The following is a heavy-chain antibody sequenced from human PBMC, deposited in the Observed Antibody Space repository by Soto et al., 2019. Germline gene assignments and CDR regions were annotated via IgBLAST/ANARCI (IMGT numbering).Heavy chain of an antibody. J-gene: IGHJ4*02. V-gene: IGHV4-34*01. D-gene: IGHD6-13*01. CDR2: INHSGST. CDR3: ARSRGFISSWLYYFDY. Sequence: QVQLQQWGAGLLKPSETLSLTCAVYGGSFSGYYWSWIRQPPGKGLEWIGEINHSGSTNYNPSLTSRVTISVDTSKNQFSLKLSSVTAADTAVYYCARSRGFISSWLYYFDYWGQGTLVTVSS. CDR1: GGSFSGYY.